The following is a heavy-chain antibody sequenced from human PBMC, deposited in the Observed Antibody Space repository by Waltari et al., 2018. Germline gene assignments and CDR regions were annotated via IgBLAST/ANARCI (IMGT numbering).Heavy chain of an antibody. V-gene: IGHV3-23*01. Sequence: QLLESGGGLVQPGGSLRLSCAASGFRFIDFAMNWVCQAPGKGLEWVSGIRGSGDSTYYANSVKGRFTISRDNSKNTLSLQMDGLRAEDTAVYYCAKGRGYDFFDSWGQGTLVTVSS. CDR2: IRGSGDST. CDR3: AKGRGYDFFDS. D-gene: IGHD3-3*01. J-gene: IGHJ4*02. CDR1: GFRFIDFA.